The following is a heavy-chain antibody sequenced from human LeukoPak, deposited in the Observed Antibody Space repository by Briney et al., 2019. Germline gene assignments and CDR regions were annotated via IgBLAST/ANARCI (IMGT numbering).Heavy chain of an antibody. V-gene: IGHV3-23*01. CDR2: ISGSGGST. J-gene: IGHJ4*02. Sequence: PGGSLRLSCAASGFTFSSYGMSWVRQAPGKGLEWVSAISGSGGSTYYADSVKGRFTISRDNSKNTLYLQMNSLRAEDTAVYYCAKDPLWFGELLYSYFDYWGQGTLVTVSS. CDR1: GFTFSSYG. D-gene: IGHD3-10*01. CDR3: AKDPLWFGELLYSYFDY.